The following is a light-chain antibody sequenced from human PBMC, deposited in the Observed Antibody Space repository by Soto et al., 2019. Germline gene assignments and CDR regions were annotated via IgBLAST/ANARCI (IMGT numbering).Light chain of an antibody. J-gene: IGKJ1*01. CDR2: DAS. Sequence: DVHMTQSPSTLSASVGDRVTITCRASESIATWLAGYQQKPGQAPKLLIYDASRLESGVPSRFSGGGSGTEFTLSISGLQPENFATYDCQKYTTVPLTFGQGTKVEI. CDR1: ESIATW. V-gene: IGKV1-5*01. CDR3: QKYTTVPLT.